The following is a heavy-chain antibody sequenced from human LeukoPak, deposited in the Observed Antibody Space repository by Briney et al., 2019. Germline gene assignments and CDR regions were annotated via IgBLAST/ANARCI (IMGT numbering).Heavy chain of an antibody. CDR3: ARGLRYFDWNLGPRPNYFDY. Sequence: PSETLSLTCAVYGGSFSGYYWSWIRQPPGKGLEWIGGINHNGSTNYNPSLKSRVTISVDTSKNQFSLKLSSVTAADTAVYYCARGLRYFDWNLGPRPNYFDYWGQGTLVTVSS. V-gene: IGHV4-34*01. J-gene: IGHJ4*02. CDR1: GGSFSGYY. D-gene: IGHD3-9*01. CDR2: INHNGST.